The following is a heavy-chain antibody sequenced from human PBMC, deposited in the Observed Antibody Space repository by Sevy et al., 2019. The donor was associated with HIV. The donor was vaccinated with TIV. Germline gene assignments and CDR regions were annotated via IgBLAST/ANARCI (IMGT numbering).Heavy chain of an antibody. V-gene: IGHV3-49*03. CDR3: SRALATAVTPEYYFDY. Sequence: GGSLRLSCTASGFTFENYAMSWFRQAPGKGLEWVAFITRNSYEAYGGTRKYAASVKGRFTISRDDSKSVAYLQMNSLKIEDTAVYYCSRALATAVTPEYYFDYWGQGTLVTVSS. CDR2: ITRNSYEAYGGTR. D-gene: IGHD5-12*01. CDR1: GFTFENYA. J-gene: IGHJ4*02.